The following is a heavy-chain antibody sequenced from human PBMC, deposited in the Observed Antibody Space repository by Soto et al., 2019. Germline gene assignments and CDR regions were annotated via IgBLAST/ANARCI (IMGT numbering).Heavy chain of an antibody. CDR3: ARADAEYCSSTSCYIPWFDP. J-gene: IGHJ5*02. D-gene: IGHD2-2*02. Sequence: QVQLVQSGAEVKKPGASVKVSCKASGYTFTSYYMHWVRQAPGQGLEWMGIINPSGGSTSYAQKSQGRVTMTRDTSTSTVYMELSSLRSEDTAVYYCARADAEYCSSTSCYIPWFDPWGQGTLVTVSS. CDR2: INPSGGST. V-gene: IGHV1-46*01. CDR1: GYTFTSYY.